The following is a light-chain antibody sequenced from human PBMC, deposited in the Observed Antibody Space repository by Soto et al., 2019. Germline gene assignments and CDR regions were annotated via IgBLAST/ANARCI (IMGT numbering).Light chain of an antibody. CDR2: DAS. J-gene: IGKJ1*01. CDR1: QSISDW. CDR3: QQHNSSPWT. V-gene: IGKV1-5*01. Sequence: DIQMTQSPSTLSASVGDRVTITCRASQSISDWLAWFQQKPCKAPKVLIYDASTLESGVPSRFSGSGSGTEFTLTISSLQPEDSATYYCQQHNSSPWTFGQGTKVDIK.